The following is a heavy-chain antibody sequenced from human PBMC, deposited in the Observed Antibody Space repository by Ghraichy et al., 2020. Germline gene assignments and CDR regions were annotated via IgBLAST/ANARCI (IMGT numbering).Heavy chain of an antibody. CDR1: GGSISSSSYY. CDR3: ARSVDCSGGSCSHMWYY. Sequence: SETLSLTCTVSGGSISSSSYYWGWIRQPPGKGLEWIGSIYYSGSTYYNPSLKSRVTISVDTSKNQFSLKLSSVTAADTAVYYCARSVDCSGGSCSHMWYYWGQGTLVTVSS. V-gene: IGHV4-39*01. CDR2: IYYSGST. D-gene: IGHD2-15*01. J-gene: IGHJ4*02.